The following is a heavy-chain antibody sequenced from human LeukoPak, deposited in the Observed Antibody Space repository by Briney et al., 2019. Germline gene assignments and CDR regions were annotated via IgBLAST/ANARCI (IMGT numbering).Heavy chain of an antibody. CDR3: ARSLSRRPPPDY. J-gene: IGHJ4*02. CDR1: GESFSGYY. Sequence: ASETLSLTCAVYGESFSGYYWSWIRQPPGKGLEWIGEINHSGSTNYNPSLKSRVTISVDTSKNQFSLKLSSVTAADTAVYYCARSLSRRPPPDYWGQGTLVTVSS. D-gene: IGHD3-16*02. V-gene: IGHV4-34*01. CDR2: INHSGST.